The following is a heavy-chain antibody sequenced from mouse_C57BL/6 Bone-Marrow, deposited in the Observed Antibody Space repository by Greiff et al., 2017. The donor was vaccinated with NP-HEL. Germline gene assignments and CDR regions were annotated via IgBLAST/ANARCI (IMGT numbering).Heavy chain of an antibody. V-gene: IGHV1-54*01. CDR2: INPGSGGT. CDR3: ARFSFMDY. D-gene: IGHD6-2*01. CDR1: GYAFTNYL. J-gene: IGHJ4*01. Sequence: VKLQESGAELVRPGTSVKVSCKASGYAFTNYLIEWVKQRPGQGLEWIGVINPGSGGTNYNEKFKGKATLTADKSSSTAYMQLSSLTSEDSAVYFCARFSFMDYWGQGTSVTVSS.